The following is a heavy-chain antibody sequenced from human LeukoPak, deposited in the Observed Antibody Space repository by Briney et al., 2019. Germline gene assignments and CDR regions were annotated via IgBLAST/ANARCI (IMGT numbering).Heavy chain of an antibody. CDR1: GFTFSSYA. V-gene: IGHV3-30-3*01. Sequence: GGSLRLSCAASGFTFSSYAMHWVRQAPGKGLEWVAVISYDGSNKYYADSVKGRFTIPRDNAKNSLYLQMNSLRAEDTAVYYCARHDTAMATDYGMDVWGQGTTVTVSS. CDR2: ISYDGSNK. D-gene: IGHD5-18*01. J-gene: IGHJ6*02. CDR3: ARHDTAMATDYGMDV.